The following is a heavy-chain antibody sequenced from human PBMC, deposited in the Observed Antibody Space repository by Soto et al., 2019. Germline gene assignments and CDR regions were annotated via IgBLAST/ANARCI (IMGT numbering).Heavy chain of an antibody. V-gene: IGHV2-70*01. CDR1: GFSLSTSGMC. CDR3: ARTIEEAPYYFYDMDV. J-gene: IGHJ6*02. CDR2: IDWDDDK. Sequence: SGPTLVNPTQTLTLTCTFSGFSLSTSGMCVSWIRQPPGKALEWLALIDWDDDKYYSTSLKTRLTISKDTSKNQVVLTMTNMDPVDKPTYYCARTIEEAPYYFYDMDVWGQGTTVTVSS.